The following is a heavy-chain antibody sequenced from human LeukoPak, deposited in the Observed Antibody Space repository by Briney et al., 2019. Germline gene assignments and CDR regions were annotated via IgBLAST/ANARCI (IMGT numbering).Heavy chain of an antibody. Sequence: GGSLRLSCAASGFTFSSYEMNWVRQAPGKGLEWVSYISSSGSTIYYADSGKGRFTISRDNAKNSLYLQMNSLRAEDTAVYYCARAAGYYDRWGYYYYYYMDVWGKGTTVTVSS. D-gene: IGHD3-22*01. CDR2: ISSSGSTI. J-gene: IGHJ6*03. CDR1: GFTFSSYE. V-gene: IGHV3-48*03. CDR3: ARAAGYYDRWGYYYYYYMDV.